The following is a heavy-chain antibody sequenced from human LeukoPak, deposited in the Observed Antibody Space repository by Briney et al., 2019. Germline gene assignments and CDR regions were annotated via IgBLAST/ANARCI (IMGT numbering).Heavy chain of an antibody. CDR1: GFTFSSYS. CDR3: ARVYYDHVMGPTTHFDY. CDR2: ISSSSSYI. J-gene: IGHJ4*02. V-gene: IGHV3-21*04. D-gene: IGHD3-16*01. Sequence: GGSLRLSCAASGFTFSSYSMNWVRQAPGKGLEWVSSISSSSSYIYYADSVKGRFTISRDNAKNSPYLQMNSLRAEDTALYYCARVYYDHVMGPTTHFDYWGQGTLVTVSS.